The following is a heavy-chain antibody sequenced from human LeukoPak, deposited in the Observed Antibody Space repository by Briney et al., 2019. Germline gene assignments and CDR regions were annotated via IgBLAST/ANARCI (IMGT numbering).Heavy chain of an antibody. D-gene: IGHD1-26*01. CDR2: ISSNGITT. J-gene: IGHJ3*01. V-gene: IGHV3-64*02. CDR3: ARAQVGATLGYAFDV. Sequence: GGSLRLSCAVSGFSVSNYAMHWVRQAPGKGLEYVSVISSNGITTYYVDSVKGRFTISRDNSRNTVYLQMGSLGTEDMAIYYCARAQVGATLGYAFDVWGQGTMVTVSS. CDR1: GFSVSNYA.